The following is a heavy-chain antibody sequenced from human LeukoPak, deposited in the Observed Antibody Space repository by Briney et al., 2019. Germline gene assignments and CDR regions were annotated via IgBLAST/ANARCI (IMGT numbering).Heavy chain of an antibody. CDR3: ARRSSGSPPYYFGY. D-gene: IGHD1-26*01. V-gene: IGHV3-30*04. CDR1: GFTFSSYA. CDR2: ISYDGSNK. J-gene: IGHJ4*02. Sequence: GGSLRLSCAASGFTFSSYAMHWVRQAPGKGLEWVAVISYDGSNKYYADSVKGRFTISRDNAKNTLYLQMNSLRAEDTAVYYCARRSSGSPPYYFGYWGQGTLVTVSS.